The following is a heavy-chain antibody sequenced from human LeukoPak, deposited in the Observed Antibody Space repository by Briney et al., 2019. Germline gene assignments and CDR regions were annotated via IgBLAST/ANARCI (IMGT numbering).Heavy chain of an antibody. CDR3: ARRHDSSGYDY. CDR1: GGSISSSSYY. V-gene: IGHV4-39*01. CDR2: IYYSGST. Sequence: SETLSLTCTVSGGSISSSSYYWGWIRQPPGKGLEWIGSIYYSGSTYYNPSLKSRVTISVDTSKNQFSLRLSSVTAADTAVYYCARRHDSSGYDYWGQGTLVTVSS. J-gene: IGHJ4*02. D-gene: IGHD3-22*01.